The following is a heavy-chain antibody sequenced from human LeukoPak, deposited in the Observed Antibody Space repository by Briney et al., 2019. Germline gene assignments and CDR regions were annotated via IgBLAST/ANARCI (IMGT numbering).Heavy chain of an antibody. CDR2: IYYSGST. J-gene: IGHJ4*02. CDR3: ARHGLETGYYPYYFDY. CDR1: GGSISSSSYY. Sequence: PSETLSLTCTVSGGSISSSSYYWGWLRQPPGKGLEWIGSIYYSGSTYYNPSLKSRVTISVDTSKNQFSLKLSSVTAADTAVYYCARHGLETGYYPYYFDYWGQGTLVTVSS. V-gene: IGHV4-39*01. D-gene: IGHD3-9*01.